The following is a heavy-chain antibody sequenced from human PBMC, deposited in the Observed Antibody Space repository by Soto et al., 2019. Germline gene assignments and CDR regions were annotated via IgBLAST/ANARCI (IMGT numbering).Heavy chain of an antibody. CDR1: GFSFRSYA. Sequence: GGSLRLSCAASGFSFRSYAMHWVRQAPGKGLEWVAVIWNDGVNKYYADSVKGRFTISRDNSNNTLYVQMNSLKAEDTAVYYCVRDPYLPAAGRLASLDYWGPGTLVTVSS. V-gene: IGHV3-33*08. CDR3: VRDPYLPAAGRLASLDY. D-gene: IGHD6-13*01. CDR2: IWNDGVNK. J-gene: IGHJ4*02.